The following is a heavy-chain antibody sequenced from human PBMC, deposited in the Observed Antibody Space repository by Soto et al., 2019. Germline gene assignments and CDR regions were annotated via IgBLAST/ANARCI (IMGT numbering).Heavy chain of an antibody. CDR1: GGTFSSYT. V-gene: IGHV1-69*02. CDR2: IIPILGIA. D-gene: IGHD5-18*01. Sequence: QVPLVQSGAEVKKPGSSVKVSCKASGGTFSSYTISWVRQAPGQGLEWMGRIIPILGIANYAQKFQGRVTITADKSTSTAYMELSSLRSEDTAVYYCACETDTAASFDYWGQGTLVTVSS. CDR3: ACETDTAASFDY. J-gene: IGHJ4*02.